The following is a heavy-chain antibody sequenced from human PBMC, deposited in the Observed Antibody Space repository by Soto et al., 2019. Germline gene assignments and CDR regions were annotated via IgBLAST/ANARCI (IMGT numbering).Heavy chain of an antibody. J-gene: IGHJ5*02. V-gene: IGHV3-15*01. CDR2: IKSKTDGGTT. Sequence: GGSLRLSCTASGFTFSNAWMTWVRQAPGKGLEWVGRIKSKTDGGTTDYAAPVKGRFTISRDDSKNTMYLQMNSLKTEDTAVYYCTIPKGPMIRPWGQGTLVTVSS. D-gene: IGHD3-22*01. CDR3: TIPKGPMIRP. CDR1: GFTFSNAW.